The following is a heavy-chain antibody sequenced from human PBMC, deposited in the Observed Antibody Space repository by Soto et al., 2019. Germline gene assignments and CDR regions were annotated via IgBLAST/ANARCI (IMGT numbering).Heavy chain of an antibody. D-gene: IGHD1-26*01. J-gene: IGHJ6*02. Sequence: SEPLSLTCAVYGGSFSCYYWSWIRQPPGKGLEWIGEINHSGSTSYNPSLKSRVTISVDTSKNQFSLKLSSVTAADTAVYYCARCWRAYRVYYYYGMDVWGQGTTVTVSS. CDR3: ARCWRAYRVYYYYGMDV. V-gene: IGHV4-34*01. CDR1: GGSFSCYY. CDR2: INHSGST.